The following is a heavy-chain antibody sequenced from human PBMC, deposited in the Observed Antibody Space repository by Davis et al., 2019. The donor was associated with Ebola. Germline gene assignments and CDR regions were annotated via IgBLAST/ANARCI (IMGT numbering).Heavy chain of an antibody. CDR1: GFTFSDYW. J-gene: IGHJ2*01. Sequence: GESLKISCAASGFTFSDYWMHWVRHAPGKGLVWVSHIDTDGSRTDYADSVRGRFTISRDTAKQTLYLQMNSLRAEDTAVYYCARGTGTTLWYFDLWGRGTLVTVSS. CDR3: ARGTGTTLWYFDL. V-gene: IGHV3-74*01. D-gene: IGHD1-7*01. CDR2: IDTDGSRT.